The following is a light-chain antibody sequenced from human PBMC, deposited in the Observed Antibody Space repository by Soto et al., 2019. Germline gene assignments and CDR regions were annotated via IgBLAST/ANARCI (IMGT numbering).Light chain of an antibody. CDR1: SSDLGGYDY. CDR2: DVS. CDR3: SSYTSSATGV. J-gene: IGLJ1*01. Sequence: QSVLTQPASVSGSPGQSITISCTGTSSDLGGYDYVSWYQQHPGKAPKLMIYDVSIRPSGVSHRFSGSKSGNTASLTISGLQAEDEADYYCSSYTSSATGVFGTGTKVT. V-gene: IGLV2-14*01.